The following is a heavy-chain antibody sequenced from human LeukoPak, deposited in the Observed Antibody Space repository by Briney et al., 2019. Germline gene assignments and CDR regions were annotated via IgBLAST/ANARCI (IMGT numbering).Heavy chain of an antibody. CDR2: ISAYNGNT. J-gene: IGHJ4*02. CDR1: GYTFTSYG. Sequence: GASVKVSCKASGYTFTSYGISWVRQAPGQGLEWMGWISAYNGNTNYAQKLQGRVTMTTDTSISTAYMELSRLRSDDTAVYYCATHLHSSSASWYFFDSWGQGTLVTVSS. V-gene: IGHV1-18*01. CDR3: ATHLHSSSASWYFFDS. D-gene: IGHD2-2*01.